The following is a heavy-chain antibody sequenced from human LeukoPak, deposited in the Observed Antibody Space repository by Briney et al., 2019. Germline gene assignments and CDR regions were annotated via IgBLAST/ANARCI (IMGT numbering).Heavy chain of an antibody. CDR3: ARGYISSWYAKAAFDI. V-gene: IGHV1-8*01. J-gene: IGHJ3*02. D-gene: IGHD6-13*01. CDR2: MNPNSGNT. Sequence: ASVKVSCKASGYTFTSYDINWVRQATGQGLEWMGWMNPNSGNTGYAQKFQGRVTMTRNTSISTAYMELSSLRSEDTAVYYCARGYISSWYAKAAFDIWGQGTMVTVSS. CDR1: GYTFTSYD.